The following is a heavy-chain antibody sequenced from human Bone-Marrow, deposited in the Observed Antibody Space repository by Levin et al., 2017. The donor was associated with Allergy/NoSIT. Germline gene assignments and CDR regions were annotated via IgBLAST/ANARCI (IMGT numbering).Heavy chain of an antibody. Sequence: ETLSLTCAASGFTFSTYGLGWVRQAPGKGLEWVSIISASGATTDYADSVKGRFTISRDNSKNTLYLQMDSLRVDDTAVYYCAKGPFSSSSRGDYFDSWGRGTLVTVSS. CDR2: ISASGATT. CDR3: AKGPFSSSSRGDYFDS. D-gene: IGHD6-6*01. V-gene: IGHV3-23*01. J-gene: IGHJ4*02. CDR1: GFTFSTYG.